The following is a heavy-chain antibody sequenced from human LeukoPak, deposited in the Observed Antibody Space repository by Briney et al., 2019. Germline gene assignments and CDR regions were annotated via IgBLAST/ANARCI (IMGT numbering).Heavy chain of an antibody. CDR3: AREQTYYDILTGYLDY. CDR2: ISSSSSTI. Sequence: PGGSLRLSCAASGFTFSSYSMNWVRQAPGKGLEWVSYISSSSSTIYYADSVKGRFTISRDNAKNSLYLQMNSLRAEDTAVYYCAREQTYYDILTGYLDYWGQGTLVTVSS. D-gene: IGHD3-9*01. CDR1: GFTFSSYS. V-gene: IGHV3-48*01. J-gene: IGHJ4*02.